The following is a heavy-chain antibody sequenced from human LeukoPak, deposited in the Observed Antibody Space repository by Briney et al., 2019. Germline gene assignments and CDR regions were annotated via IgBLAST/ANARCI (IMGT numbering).Heavy chain of an antibody. CDR3: AKGGSSGWYHLDF. J-gene: IGHJ4*02. D-gene: IGHD6-19*01. V-gene: IGHV3-23*01. CDR1: GFTFSSYA. Sequence: GGSLRLSCAASGFTFSSYAMSWVRQAPGKGLDWVSLISDSVGGTYYADSVKGRFTISRANSKNTLYLQMNSLRAEDTAVYYCAKGGSSGWYHLDFWGQGTLVTVSA. CDR2: ISDSVGGT.